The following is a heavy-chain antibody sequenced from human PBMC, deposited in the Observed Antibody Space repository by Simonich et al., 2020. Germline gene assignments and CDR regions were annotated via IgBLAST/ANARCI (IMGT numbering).Heavy chain of an antibody. J-gene: IGHJ4*02. V-gene: IGHV1-18*01. CDR2: ISAEHGNT. Sequence: QVQLVQSGAEVKKPGASVKVSCKASGYTFTSYGISWVRQAPGQGLEWMGWISAEHGNTNYTQKLQGRVTMTPDTSTGTAYMELRSLRSDDTAVYYCARASRGTWWYYYFDYWGQGTLVTVSS. CDR1: GYTFTSYG. CDR3: ARASRGTWWYYYFDY. D-gene: IGHD2-15*01.